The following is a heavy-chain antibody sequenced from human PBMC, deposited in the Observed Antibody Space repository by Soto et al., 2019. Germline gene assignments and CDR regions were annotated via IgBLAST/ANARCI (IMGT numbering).Heavy chain of an antibody. CDR3: ARERESDIVVVPAAIHPYYYGMDV. J-gene: IGHJ6*02. CDR1: GFTFSSYS. D-gene: IGHD2-2*02. CDR2: ISSSSYI. Sequence: PGGSLRLSCAASGFTFSSYSMNWVRQAPGKGLEWVSSISSSSYIYYADSVKGRFTISRDNAQNSLYLQMNSLRAEDTAVYYCARERESDIVVVPAAIHPYYYGMDVWGQGTTVTVSS. V-gene: IGHV3-21*01.